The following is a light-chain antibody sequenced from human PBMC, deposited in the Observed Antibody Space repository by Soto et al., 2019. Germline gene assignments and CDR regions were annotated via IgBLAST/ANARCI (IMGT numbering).Light chain of an antibody. CDR2: DVS. Sequence: QSALTQPASVSGSPGQSITISCTGTSSDVGRYNYVSWYQQHPGKAPKLMIYDVSIRPSGVSDRFSGSKSGNTASLTISGLQAEDEADYYCCSYTRTSNHYFFGGGTKLTVL. CDR3: CSYTRTSNHYF. CDR1: SSDVGRYNY. V-gene: IGLV2-14*03. J-gene: IGLJ1*01.